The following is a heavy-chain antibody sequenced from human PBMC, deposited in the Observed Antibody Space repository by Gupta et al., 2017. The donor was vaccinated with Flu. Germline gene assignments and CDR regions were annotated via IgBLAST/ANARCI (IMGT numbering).Heavy chain of an antibody. D-gene: IGHD3-10*01. CDR3: ARSGDYFDS. V-gene: IGHV4-39*01. J-gene: IGHJ4*02. CDR1: GASIVSSDHY. Sequence: QLHLQESGPGLVKPSETLSLTCSVSGASIVSSDHYWSWLRQTPGKGLEYIGSVYYVGTTYYNVFLESRVTISIDTSKNQFSLKLVSVTAADTALYYCARSGDYFDSWGQGALVTVSS. CDR2: VYYVGTT.